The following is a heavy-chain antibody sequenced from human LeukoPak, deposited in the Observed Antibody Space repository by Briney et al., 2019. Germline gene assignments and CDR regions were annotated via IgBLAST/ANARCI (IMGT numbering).Heavy chain of an antibody. CDR3: ARLKAVAGPHYYFDY. CDR1: GFTFSSYA. J-gene: IGHJ4*02. CDR2: IRNDGSNK. Sequence: PGGSLRLSCAASGFTFSSYAMHWVRQAPGKGLEWATFIRNDGSNKYYADSVKGRFTISRDNSKNTLYLQMNSLRPEDTAVYYCARLKAVAGPHYYFDYWGQGTLVTVSS. V-gene: IGHV3-30*02. D-gene: IGHD6-19*01.